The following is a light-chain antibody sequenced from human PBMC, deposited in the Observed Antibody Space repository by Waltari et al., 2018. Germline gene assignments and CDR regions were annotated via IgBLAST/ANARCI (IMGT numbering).Light chain of an antibody. CDR3: SSYTSSSTYVG. Sequence: QSALTQPASVSGSPGQSITISCTGTRTDIANYNYVPQYQQHQDKAPKLMIYEVSNRPAGVSNRFSGSKSGNTASLTISGLQAADEADYYCSSYTSSSTYVGFGGGTKLTVL. CDR1: RTDIANYNY. V-gene: IGLV2-14*01. J-gene: IGLJ2*01. CDR2: EVS.